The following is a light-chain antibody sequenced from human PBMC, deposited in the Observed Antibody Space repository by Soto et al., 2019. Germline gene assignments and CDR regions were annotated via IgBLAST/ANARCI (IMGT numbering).Light chain of an antibody. CDR2: TAS. V-gene: IGKV3-20*01. CDR3: QQYAWSPIT. Sequence: ENVLTQSPGTLSLSPGEGATLSCRATQSVTSNFLAWYQQKPGQAPSLLIHTASSRAAGIPDRFSGSGSGTDFTLTIRRLEPEDFAVYYCQQYAWSPITYGQGTRLEIK. J-gene: IGKJ5*01. CDR1: QSVTSNF.